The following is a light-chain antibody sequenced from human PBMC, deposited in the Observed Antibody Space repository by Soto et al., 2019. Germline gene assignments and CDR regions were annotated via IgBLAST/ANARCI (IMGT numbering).Light chain of an antibody. CDR3: QSYDSSLSGV. Sequence: QAVVTQPPSGSGAPGQRVTISCTGISSNIGAGYDGHWYQQLPGTAPKLLIYGNSNRPSGVPDRFSGTKSGTSASLAITGLQAEDESDYYCQSYDSSLSGVFGTGTTLTVL. CDR1: SSNIGAGYD. J-gene: IGLJ1*01. V-gene: IGLV1-40*01. CDR2: GNS.